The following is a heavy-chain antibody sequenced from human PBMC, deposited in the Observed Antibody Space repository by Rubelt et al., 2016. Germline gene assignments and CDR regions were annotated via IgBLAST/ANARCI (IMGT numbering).Heavy chain of an antibody. D-gene: IGHD4-17*01. Sequence: QVQLQESGPGLVKPSGTLSLTCAVSGGSISSYYWSWIRQPPGKGLEWIGSIYHSGSTYYNPSLKSRVTISVDTSKNQFSLKLSAVTAADTAVYYCARDRGMTTFDYWGQGTLVTVSS. CDR1: GGSISSYY. J-gene: IGHJ4*02. CDR2: IYHSGST. CDR3: ARDRGMTTFDY. V-gene: IGHV4-38-2*02.